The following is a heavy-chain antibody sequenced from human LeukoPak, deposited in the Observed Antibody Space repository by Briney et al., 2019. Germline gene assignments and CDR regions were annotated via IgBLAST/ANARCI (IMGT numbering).Heavy chain of an antibody. Sequence: GGSLRLSCSASGFTFSRHAMSWVRQAPGKGLEWVSGITGGGGSTNYADSVRGRFTISRDNSKNTIYLQMNSLRADDTAAYYCAREKDKYSSSSPLGPIAYWGQGTLVTVSS. CDR1: GFTFSRHA. V-gene: IGHV3-23*01. D-gene: IGHD6-6*01. CDR2: ITGGGGST. CDR3: AREKDKYSSSSPLGPIAY. J-gene: IGHJ4*02.